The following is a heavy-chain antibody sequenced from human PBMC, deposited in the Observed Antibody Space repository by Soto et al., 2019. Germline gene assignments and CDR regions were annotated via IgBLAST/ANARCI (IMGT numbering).Heavy chain of an antibody. Sequence: QVQLVQSGAEEKKPGASVTVSCKASGYTFTYYTVHWERQAPGQRLEWMGWINAGDGNTKYSPNFQGRVTITKDTSASTVYMELSSLRSEDTAVYFCTRDYYDSSGYYPKFDYWGQGTLVTVSS. V-gene: IGHV1-3*05. CDR2: INAGDGNT. J-gene: IGHJ4*02. CDR1: GYTFTYYT. D-gene: IGHD3-22*01. CDR3: TRDYYDSSGYYPKFDY.